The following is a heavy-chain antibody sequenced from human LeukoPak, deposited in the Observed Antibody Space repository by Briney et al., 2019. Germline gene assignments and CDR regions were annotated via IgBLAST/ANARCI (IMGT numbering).Heavy chain of an antibody. J-gene: IGHJ3*02. D-gene: IGHD5-18*01. CDR3: ARDGDTAMILFAFDI. CDR1: GDSISSYY. Sequence: PSETLSLTCTVSGDSISSYYWSWIRQPPGKGLEWIGYTHYTGSTSVNPSLKSRATISVDTSKNQFSLKVSSVTAADTAVYYCARDGDTAMILFAFDIWGQGTMVTVSS. V-gene: IGHV4-59*01. CDR2: THYTGST.